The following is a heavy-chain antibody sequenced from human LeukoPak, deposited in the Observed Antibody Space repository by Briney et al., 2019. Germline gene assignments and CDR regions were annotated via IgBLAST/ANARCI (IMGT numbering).Heavy chain of an antibody. Sequence: SETLSLTCTVSGGSISSYYWSWIRQPPGKGLEWLGYIYYSGSTNYNPSLKSRVTISVDTSKNQFSLKLSSVTAADTAVYYCARTTVVTRALYYFDYWGQGTLVTVSS. CDR1: GGSISSYY. CDR2: IYYSGST. CDR3: ARTTVVTRALYYFDY. D-gene: IGHD4-23*01. J-gene: IGHJ4*02. V-gene: IGHV4-59*01.